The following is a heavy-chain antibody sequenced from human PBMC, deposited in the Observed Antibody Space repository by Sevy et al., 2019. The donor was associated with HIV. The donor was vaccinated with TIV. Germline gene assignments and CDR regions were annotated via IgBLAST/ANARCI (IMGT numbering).Heavy chain of an antibody. Sequence: PGGSLRLSCAASGFSVSSNYMSWVRQAPGKGPEWVSVIHSGGKISYADSVQGRFTISRDNSKTTLYLQMNSMRAEDTAVYYCAREDIVLGEDNYYGIDVWGQGTTVTVSS. CDR3: AREDIVLGEDNYYGIDV. CDR1: GFSVSSNY. V-gene: IGHV3-53*01. CDR2: IHSGGKI. J-gene: IGHJ6*02. D-gene: IGHD2-15*01.